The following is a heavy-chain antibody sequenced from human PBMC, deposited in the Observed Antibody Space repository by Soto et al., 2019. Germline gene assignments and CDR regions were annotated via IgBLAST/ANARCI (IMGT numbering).Heavy chain of an antibody. CDR3: ARGGLNDHYYMDV. CDR2: INHSGST. J-gene: IGHJ6*03. V-gene: IGHV4-34*01. CDR1: GGSFSGYY. D-gene: IGHD1-1*01. Sequence: KPSETLSLTCAVYGGSFSGYYWSWIRQPPGKGLEWIGEINHSGSTNYDPSLKSRVTISVDTSKNQFSLKLSSVTAADTAVYYCARGGLNDHYYMDVWGKGTTVTVSS.